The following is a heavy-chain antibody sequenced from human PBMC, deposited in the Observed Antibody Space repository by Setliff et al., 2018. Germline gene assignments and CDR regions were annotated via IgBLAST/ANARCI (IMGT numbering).Heavy chain of an antibody. CDR1: GGSITSHSYY. Sequence: SETLSLTCTVSGGSITSHSYYWAWIRQPPGKGLEWTGSIYYDGRTFSHPSLRSRVTVSVDTSKNQFSLKLTSVTAADTAVYYCARDPSSVAARPGYWGQGTLVTVSS. CDR3: ARDPSSVAARPGY. CDR2: IYYDGRT. D-gene: IGHD6-6*01. J-gene: IGHJ4*02. V-gene: IGHV4-39*07.